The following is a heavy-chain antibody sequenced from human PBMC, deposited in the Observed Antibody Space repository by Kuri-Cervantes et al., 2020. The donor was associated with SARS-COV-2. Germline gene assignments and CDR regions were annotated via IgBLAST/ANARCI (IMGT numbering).Heavy chain of an antibody. J-gene: IGHJ6*02. Sequence: GESLKISCAASGFTFSSYAMHWVRQAPGRGLEYVSAISSNGGSTYYANSVKGRFTISRDNSKNTLYLQMGSLRAEDMAVYYCAREAKGIAAAGYYYYYGMDVWGQGTTVTVSS. CDR1: GFTFSSYA. D-gene: IGHD6-13*01. CDR3: AREAKGIAAAGYYYYYGMDV. CDR2: ISSNGGST. V-gene: IGHV3-64*01.